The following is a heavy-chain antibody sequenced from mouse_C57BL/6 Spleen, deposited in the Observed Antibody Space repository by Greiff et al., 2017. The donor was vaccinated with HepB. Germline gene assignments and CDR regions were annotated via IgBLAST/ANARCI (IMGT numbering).Heavy chain of an antibody. D-gene: IGHD4-1*01. J-gene: IGHJ2*01. CDR3: ARNWDGYFDY. V-gene: IGHV5-17*01. CDR2: ISSGSSTI. CDR1: GFTFSDYG. Sequence: VQLKESGGGLVKPGGSLKLSCAASGFTFSDYGMHWVRQAPEKGLEWVAYISSGSSTIYYADTVKGRFTISRDNAKNTLFLQMTSLRSEDTAMYYCARNWDGYFDYWGQGTTLTVSS.